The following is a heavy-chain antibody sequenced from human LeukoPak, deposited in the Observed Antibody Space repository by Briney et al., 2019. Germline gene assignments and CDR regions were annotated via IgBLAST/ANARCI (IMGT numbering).Heavy chain of an antibody. V-gene: IGHV1-2*02. CDR1: GYTFTGYY. J-gene: IGHJ4*02. CDR3: ARGGVLSMVRTMVQDY. D-gene: IGHD3-10*01. Sequence: ASVTVSCKASGYTFTGYYMHWVRQAPGQGLEWMGWINPNSGGTNFAQKFQGRVTMTRDTSVATAYMEVTALRSDDTAIYYCARGGVLSMVRTMVQDYWGQGTLVTVSS. CDR2: INPNSGGT.